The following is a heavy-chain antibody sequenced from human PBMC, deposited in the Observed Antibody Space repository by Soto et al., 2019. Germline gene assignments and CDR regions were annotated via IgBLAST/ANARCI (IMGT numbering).Heavy chain of an antibody. CDR3: ARDGFCSSTSGSYGWDWFDP. D-gene: IGHD2-2*01. CDR2: INAGNGNT. V-gene: IGHV1-3*01. J-gene: IGHJ5*02. CDR1: GYTFTSYA. Sequence: ASVKVSCKASGYTFTSYAMHWVRQAPGQRLEWMGWINAGNGNTKYSQKFQGRVTITRDTSASTAYMELSSLRSEDTAVYYCARDGFCSSTSGSYGWDWFDPWGQGTLVTVSS.